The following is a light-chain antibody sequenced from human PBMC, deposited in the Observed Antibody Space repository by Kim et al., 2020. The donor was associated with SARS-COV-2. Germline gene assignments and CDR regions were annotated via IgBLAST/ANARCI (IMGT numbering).Light chain of an antibody. V-gene: IGLV4-69*01. J-gene: IGLJ3*02. Sequence: QLVLTQSPSASASLGASVKLTCTLRNGHYNYAIAWHQQQPGKGPRYLMKVNSDGSHSKGDGIPDRFSGSSSGAERYLTISSLQSDDEADYYCQTWGPGIRVFGGGTQLTVL. CDR1: NGHYNYA. CDR3: QTWGPGIRV. CDR2: VNSDGSH.